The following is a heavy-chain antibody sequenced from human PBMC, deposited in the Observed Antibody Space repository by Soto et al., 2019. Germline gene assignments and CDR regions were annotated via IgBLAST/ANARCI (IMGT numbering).Heavy chain of an antibody. Sequence: EVQLVESGGGLVRPGGSLRLSCAASGFTFDDYAIHWVRQIPGKGLEWVSGISWNGDATGYADSVKGRFTISRDNAKNSLYLQMDSLKSEDTAMYYCATLPFYGSGFDCWGQGTLVTVSS. CDR3: ATLPFYGSGFDC. V-gene: IGHV3-9*01. CDR1: GFTFDDYA. D-gene: IGHD3-10*01. J-gene: IGHJ4*02. CDR2: ISWNGDAT.